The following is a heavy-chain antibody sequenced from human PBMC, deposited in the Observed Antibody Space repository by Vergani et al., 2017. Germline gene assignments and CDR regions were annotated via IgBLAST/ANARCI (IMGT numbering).Heavy chain of an antibody. D-gene: IGHD3-10*01. CDR3: AKDRYMVRGVINPPSYYYYGMDV. CDR2: IKSKTDGGTT. Sequence: EVQLVESGGGLVKPGGSLRLSCAASGFTFSNAWMSWVRQAPGKGLEWVGRIKSKTDGGTTDYAAPVKGRFTISRDDSKNTLYLQMNSLRAEDTAVYYCAKDRYMVRGVINPPSYYYYGMDVWGQGTTVTVSS. J-gene: IGHJ6*02. CDR1: GFTFSNAW. V-gene: IGHV3-15*01.